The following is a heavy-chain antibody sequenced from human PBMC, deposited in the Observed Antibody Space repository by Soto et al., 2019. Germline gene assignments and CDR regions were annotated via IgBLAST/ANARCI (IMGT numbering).Heavy chain of an antibody. J-gene: IGHJ4*02. CDR3: AQDFGGRRPFHY. V-gene: IGHV3-23*01. D-gene: IGHD1-26*01. CDR2: LTGSGAST. Sequence: EVQLLESGGGLVQPGGSLRISCAASGFTFGSYAMTWVRQAPGKGLEWVSALTGSGASTYYADSVRSRFIISRDNSKNTLYLQMYSLRAEETAVYYCAQDFGGRRPFHYWGQGTLVTVSS. CDR1: GFTFGSYA.